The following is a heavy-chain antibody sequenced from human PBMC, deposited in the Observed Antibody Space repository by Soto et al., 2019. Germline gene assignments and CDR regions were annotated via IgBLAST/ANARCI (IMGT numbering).Heavy chain of an antibody. CDR1: AYIFTNYA. D-gene: IGHD6-25*01. CDR3: ARTAAFDY. CDR2: INAGNGNT. V-gene: IGHV1-3*01. Sequence: ASVKVSCKAPAYIFTNYAIHWVRQAPGQNLEWMGWINAGNGNTKYSQKLQGRLSITRDTSANTIYMELNSLRSEDTAVYYCARTAAFDYWGQGTLVTV. J-gene: IGHJ4*02.